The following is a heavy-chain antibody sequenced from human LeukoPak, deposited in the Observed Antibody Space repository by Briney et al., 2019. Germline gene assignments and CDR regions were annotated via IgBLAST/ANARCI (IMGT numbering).Heavy chain of an antibody. CDR2: ISGTGDSA. J-gene: IGHJ4*02. Sequence: PGGSLRLSCAASGFTFSSYALSWVRQSPGKGLEWVSGISGTGDSAYYADSMKGRFTISRDNSKNTLYLQMNSLRADDTATFYCASHSTFAVGETKDYFDYWGQGTLVTVSS. CDR3: ASHSTFAVGETKDYFDY. V-gene: IGHV3-23*01. D-gene: IGHD1-26*01. CDR1: GFTFSSYA.